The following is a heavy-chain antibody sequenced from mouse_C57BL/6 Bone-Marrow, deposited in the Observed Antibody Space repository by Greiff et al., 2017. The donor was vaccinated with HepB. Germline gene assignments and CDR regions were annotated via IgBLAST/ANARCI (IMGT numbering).Heavy chain of an antibody. V-gene: IGHV5-4*01. CDR3: ARDLDEWFAY. Sequence: DVKLVESGGGLVKPGGSLKLSCAASGFTFSSYAMSWVRQTPEKRLEWVATISDGGSYTYYPDNVKGRFTISRDNAKNNLYLQMSHLKSEDTAMYYCARDLDEWFAYWGQGTLVTVSA. J-gene: IGHJ3*01. CDR2: ISDGGSYT. CDR1: GFTFSSYA.